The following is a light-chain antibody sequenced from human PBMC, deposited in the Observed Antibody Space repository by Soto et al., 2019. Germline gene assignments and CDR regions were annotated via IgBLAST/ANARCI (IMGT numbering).Light chain of an antibody. CDR2: AAS. V-gene: IGKV1-39*01. J-gene: IGKJ5*01. CDR1: ESISRH. CDR3: QQSYSTLSIS. Sequence: DIQMTQSPSSLSASVGDRVTITCRASESISRHLNWYQQKPRKAPNLLIYAASTLQNGVPSRFSGSGSGTDFTLTISSLQPEDFATYYCQQSYSTLSISFGQGTRLEIK.